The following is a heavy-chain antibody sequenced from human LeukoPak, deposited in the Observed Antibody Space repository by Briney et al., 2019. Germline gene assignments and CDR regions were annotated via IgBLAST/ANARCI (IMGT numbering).Heavy chain of an antibody. D-gene: IGHD4-11*01. Sequence: SETLSLTCTVSGGSISSRSYYWGWIRQPPGKGLEWIGSIYYSGTTYYNPSLKSRVTISVDTSKNQFSLKLSSVTAADTAVYYCARHDDYSRAFDIWGQGTMVTVSS. CDR2: IYYSGTT. CDR3: ARHDDYSRAFDI. V-gene: IGHV4-39*01. J-gene: IGHJ3*02. CDR1: GGSISSRSYY.